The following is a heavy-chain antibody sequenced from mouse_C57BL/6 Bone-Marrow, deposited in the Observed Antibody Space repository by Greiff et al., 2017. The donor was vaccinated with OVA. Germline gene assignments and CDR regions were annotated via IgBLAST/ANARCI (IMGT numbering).Heavy chain of an antibody. D-gene: IGHD1-1*01. V-gene: IGHV1-15*01. Sequence: QVQLQQSGAELVRPGASVTLSCKASGYTFTDYEMHWVKQTPVHGLEWIGAIDPETGGTAYNQKFKGKAILTADKSSSTAYMELRSLTSEDSAVYYCTRLVLRRYFDVWGTGTTVTGSS. CDR1: GYTFTDYE. J-gene: IGHJ1*03. CDR2: IDPETGGT. CDR3: TRLVLRRYFDV.